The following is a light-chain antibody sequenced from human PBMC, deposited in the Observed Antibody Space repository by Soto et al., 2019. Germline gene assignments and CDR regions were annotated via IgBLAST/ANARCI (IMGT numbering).Light chain of an antibody. CDR1: RSISSY. V-gene: IGKV1-39*01. J-gene: IGKJ4*01. CDR2: DAS. Sequence: DIQMTQSPSSLSASVGDRVTITCRASRSISSYLNWYQQKPGKAPKLLIYDASSLQSGVPSRFSGSGSGTDFTLTITSLQVEDFATYYCQQSYSTPRLTFGGGTKVEIK. CDR3: QQSYSTPRLT.